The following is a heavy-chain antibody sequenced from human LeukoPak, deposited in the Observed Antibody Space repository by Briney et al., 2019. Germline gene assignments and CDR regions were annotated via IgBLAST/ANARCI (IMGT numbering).Heavy chain of an antibody. J-gene: IGHJ6*03. Sequence: SVKVSCKASGGTFSSYAISWVRQAPGQGLEWMGGIIPIFGTANYAQKFQGRVTITADESTSTAYMELSSLRSEDTAVYYCAADYYDFWCGPPRDYYMDVWGKGTTVTVSS. CDR2: IIPIFGTA. V-gene: IGHV1-69*13. D-gene: IGHD3-3*01. CDR3: AADYYDFWCGPPRDYYMDV. CDR1: GGTFSSYA.